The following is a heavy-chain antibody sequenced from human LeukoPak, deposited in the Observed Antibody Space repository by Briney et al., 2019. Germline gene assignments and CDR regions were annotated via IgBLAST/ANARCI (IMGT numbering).Heavy chain of an antibody. V-gene: IGHV4-59*08. CDR1: GGSISSYY. CDR3: ARRVAGGIYRMDV. Sequence: SETLSLTWTDSGGSISSYYWSWIRQPPGKGLEWIGYIYYSGSTNYNPSLKSRVTISVDTSKNQFSLKLSSVTAADTAVYYCARRVAGGIYRMDVWGQGTTVTVSS. D-gene: IGHD6-19*01. J-gene: IGHJ6*02. CDR2: IYYSGST.